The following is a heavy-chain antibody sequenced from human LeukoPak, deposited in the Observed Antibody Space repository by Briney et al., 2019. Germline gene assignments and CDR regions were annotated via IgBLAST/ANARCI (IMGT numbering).Heavy chain of an antibody. CDR1: GFTFSSYA. J-gene: IGHJ6*02. CDR3: AKTVAGTYYYYGMDV. CDR2: ISGSGGST. D-gene: IGHD6-19*01. V-gene: IGHV3-23*01. Sequence: GGSLRLSCAASGFTFSSYAMSWVRQAPGNGLEWVSVISGSGGSTNDADSVKGRFTISRDNSKNTLYLQMNSLRAEDTAVYYCAKTVAGTYYYYGMDVWGQGTTVTVSS.